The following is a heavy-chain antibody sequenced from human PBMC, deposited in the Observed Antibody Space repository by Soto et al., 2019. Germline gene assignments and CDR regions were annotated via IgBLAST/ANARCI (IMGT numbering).Heavy chain of an antibody. CDR2: INSSGGST. D-gene: IGHD3-22*01. V-gene: IGHV1-46*01. Sequence: ASVKVSCKASGYVFTSNHMHWVRQAPGQGLEWMGIINSSGGSTRYAPKVQGRVTMTSDTSTSTVYMELSSLRSEDTAVYYCARDVREGYDSSGYYSVPHFDYWGQGNLVTVSS. CDR1: GYVFTSNH. CDR3: ARDVREGYDSSGYYSVPHFDY. J-gene: IGHJ4*02.